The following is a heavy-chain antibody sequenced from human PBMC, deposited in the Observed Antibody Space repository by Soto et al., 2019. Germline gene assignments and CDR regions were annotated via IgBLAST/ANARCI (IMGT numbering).Heavy chain of an antibody. CDR2: IYYSGST. D-gene: IGHD4-17*01. J-gene: IGHJ5*02. Sequence: SETLSLTCTVSGGSISSGGYYWSWIRQHPGKGLEWIGYIYYSGSTYYNPSLKSRVTISVDTSKNQFSLKLSSVTAADKAVYYCARKTVRWFDPWGQGTLVTVSS. CDR1: GGSISSGGYY. CDR3: ARKTVRWFDP. V-gene: IGHV4-31*03.